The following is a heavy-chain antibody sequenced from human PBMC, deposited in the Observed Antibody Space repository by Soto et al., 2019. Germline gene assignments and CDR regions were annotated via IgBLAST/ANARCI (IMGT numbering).Heavy chain of an antibody. V-gene: IGHV3-23*01. CDR1: GFTFSIYA. D-gene: IGHD4-17*01. J-gene: IGHJ2*01. CDR3: ARRTVGWYFDL. Sequence: EVQLLESGGGLVQPGGSLRLSCAASGFTFSIYAMNWVRQAPGKGLEWVSVISGSGGSTYYVDSVKGRFTISRDNSKNTLYLQMNSLRAEDTAVYYCARRTVGWYFDLWGRGTLVTVSS. CDR2: ISGSGGST.